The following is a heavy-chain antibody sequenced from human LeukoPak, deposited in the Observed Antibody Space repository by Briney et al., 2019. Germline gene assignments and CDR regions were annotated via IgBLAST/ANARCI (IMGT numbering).Heavy chain of an antibody. CDR1: GYTFTGYY. D-gene: IGHD2-2*01. J-gene: IGHJ6*03. V-gene: IGHV1-2*02. Sequence: ASVKVSCKASGYTFTGYYMHWVRQAPGRGLEWMGWINPNSGGTNYAQKFQGRVTMTRDTSISTAYMELSRLRSDDTAVYYCARDFVVPAAPKKYYYYMDVWGKGTTVTVSS. CDR2: INPNSGGT. CDR3: ARDFVVPAAPKKYYYYMDV.